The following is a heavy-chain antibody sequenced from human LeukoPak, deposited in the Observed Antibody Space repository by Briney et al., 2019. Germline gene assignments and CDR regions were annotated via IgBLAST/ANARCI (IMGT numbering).Heavy chain of an antibody. Sequence: ESLKISCKGSGYSFATYWIGWVRQMPGKGLEWMGTIYPGDSDTRYSPSFQGQVIITADKSINTAYLQWTSLKASDTAMYYCARFSGDPDYWGQGTLVTVSS. CDR1: GYSFATYW. CDR3: ARFSGDPDY. D-gene: IGHD4-17*01. CDR2: IYPGDSDT. J-gene: IGHJ4*02. V-gene: IGHV5-51*01.